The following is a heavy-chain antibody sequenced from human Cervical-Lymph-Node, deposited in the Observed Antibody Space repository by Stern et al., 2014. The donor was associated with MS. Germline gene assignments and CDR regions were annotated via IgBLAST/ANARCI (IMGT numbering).Heavy chain of an antibody. Sequence: VQLVESGAEVKKPGASVKVSCKAAGYSFTGNYIHWLRQAPGQGLEWMGRTNPNGGDSNYALKFQGRVTMTRDTSISTAYMNLNRLGIDDTAVYYCARERGRAGPAMADYWGQGTLVTVSS. CDR2: TNPNGGDS. D-gene: IGHD5-18*01. CDR1: GYSFTGNY. CDR3: ARERGRAGPAMADY. V-gene: IGHV1-2*06. J-gene: IGHJ4*02.